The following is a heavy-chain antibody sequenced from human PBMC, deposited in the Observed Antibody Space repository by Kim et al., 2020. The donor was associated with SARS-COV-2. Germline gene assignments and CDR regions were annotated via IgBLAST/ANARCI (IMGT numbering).Heavy chain of an antibody. Sequence: AQKCQGRVTMARDTSTSTVYMELSSVRSEDSAVYYCARGDFHPAYYYGMDVWGQGTTVTVSS. CDR3: ARGDFHPAYYYGMDV. J-gene: IGHJ6*02. V-gene: IGHV1-46*01. D-gene: IGHD2-21*02.